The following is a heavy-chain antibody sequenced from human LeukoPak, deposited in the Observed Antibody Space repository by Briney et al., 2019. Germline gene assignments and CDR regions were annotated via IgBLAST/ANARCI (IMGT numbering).Heavy chain of an antibody. CDR3: ARDLRRHDASDI. Sequence: GGSLRLSCAVSGITLSNYGMSWVRQAPGKGLEWVAGISDSGGRTNYADSVKGRFTISRDNAKNSLYLQMNSLRAEDTAVYYCARDLRRHDASDIWGQGTMVTVSS. J-gene: IGHJ3*02. CDR1: GITLSNYG. CDR2: ISDSGGRT. D-gene: IGHD3-10*01. V-gene: IGHV3-23*01.